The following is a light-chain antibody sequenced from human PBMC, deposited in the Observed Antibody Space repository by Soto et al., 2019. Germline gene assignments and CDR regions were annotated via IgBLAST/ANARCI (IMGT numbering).Light chain of an antibody. J-gene: IGKJ4*01. CDR2: TES. V-gene: IGKV1-27*01. CDR1: LPISNY. Sequence: IQMTHSPSSLSDKVGDRVPITCRASLPISNYLAWYQQKPGKMQDLLIYTESTLQAGVPSRFSGSGSGTDFALTISSLQPEDVAAYYCQWYNSASLCFGGGTKVDIK. CDR3: QWYNSASLC.